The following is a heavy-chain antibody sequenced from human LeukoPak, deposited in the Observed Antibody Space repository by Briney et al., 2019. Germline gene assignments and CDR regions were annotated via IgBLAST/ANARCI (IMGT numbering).Heavy chain of an antibody. V-gene: IGHV3-23*01. CDR2: ISGSGGST. J-gene: IGHJ4*02. D-gene: IGHD6-13*01. CDR1: GFTFSSYA. CDR3: ARGSSTWYYYFDY. Sequence: PGGSLRLSCAASGFTFSSYAMSWVRQAPGKGLEWVSAISGSGGSTYCADSVKGRFTISRDNSKNTLFLQMNSLRAEDTAVYYCARGSSTWYYYFDYWGQGTLVTVSS.